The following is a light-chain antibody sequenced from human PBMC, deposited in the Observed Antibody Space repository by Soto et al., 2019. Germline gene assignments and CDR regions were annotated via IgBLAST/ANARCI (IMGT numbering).Light chain of an antibody. CDR3: GSITRSSTSV. CDR2: DVT. J-gene: IGLJ1*01. V-gene: IGLV2-14*01. Sequence: QSVLSQPASVSGSPGQSITISCTGTSSDVGGFEYVSWYQHQPGKAPKLIIYDVTKRPSGVSNRFSGSKSGNTASLTISGIQAEDEGDYDCGSITRSSTSVFGSGPKVTV. CDR1: SSDVGGFEY.